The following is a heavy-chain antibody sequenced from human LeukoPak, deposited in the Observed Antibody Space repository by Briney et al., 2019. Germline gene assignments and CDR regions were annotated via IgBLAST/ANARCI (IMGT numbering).Heavy chain of an antibody. Sequence: ASVKVSCKASGYTFTSYAMHWVRQAPGQRLEWMGWINAGNGNTKYSQKFQGRVTITRDTSASTAYMELSSLRSEDTAVYYCARAPSYSSGWYHFDYWGQGTLVTVSS. CDR1: GYTFTSYA. CDR3: ARAPSYSSGWYHFDY. V-gene: IGHV1-3*01. D-gene: IGHD6-19*01. J-gene: IGHJ4*02. CDR2: INAGNGNT.